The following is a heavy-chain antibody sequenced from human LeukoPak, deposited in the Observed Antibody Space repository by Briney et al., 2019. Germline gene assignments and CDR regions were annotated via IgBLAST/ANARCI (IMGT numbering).Heavy chain of an antibody. J-gene: IGHJ3*01. CDR2: IYYSGST. CDR3: ASPGLWFGDPSHDY. D-gene: IGHD3-10*01. Sequence: KASETLSLTCTVSGGSISSSSYYWGWIRQPPGKGLEWIGSIYYSGSTYYNPSLKSRVTISVDTSKNQFSLKLSSVTAADTAVYYCASPGLWFGDPSHDYWGQGTMVTVSS. CDR1: GGSISSSSYY. V-gene: IGHV4-39*01.